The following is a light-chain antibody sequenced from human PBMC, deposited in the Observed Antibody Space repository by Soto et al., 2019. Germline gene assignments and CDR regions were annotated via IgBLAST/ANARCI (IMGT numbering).Light chain of an antibody. CDR1: QGISTY. V-gene: IGKV1-39*01. J-gene: IGKJ5*01. CDR2: AAS. Sequence: IQMTQSPSSLSASVGDRVTITCRASQGISTYLNWYQQKPGKAPKLLIYAASSLQSGVPSRFSGSGSETDFTLTISSLQPEDFATYYCQQFNSYPITFGQGTRLEIK. CDR3: QQFNSYPIT.